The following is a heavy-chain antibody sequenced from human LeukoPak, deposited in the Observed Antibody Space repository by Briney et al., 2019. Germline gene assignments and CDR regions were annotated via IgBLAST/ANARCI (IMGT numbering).Heavy chain of an antibody. CDR3: ARSEQWLATSFDY. V-gene: IGHV4-39*07. D-gene: IGHD6-19*01. J-gene: IGHJ4*02. CDR1: GGSISSSSYY. Sequence: SETLSLTCSVSGGSISSSSYYWGWIRQPPGKGLEWIGSIYYSGSTYYNPSLKSRVTISVDTSKNQFSLKLSSVTAADTAVYYCARSEQWLATSFDYWGQGTLVTVSS. CDR2: IYYSGST.